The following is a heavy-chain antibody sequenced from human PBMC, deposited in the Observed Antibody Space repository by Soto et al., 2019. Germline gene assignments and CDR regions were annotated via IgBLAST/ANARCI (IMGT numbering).Heavy chain of an antibody. CDR3: AREVDYYGSGSSFYGMDV. CDR2: VYNGNT. V-gene: IGHV4-59*01. CDR1: GGSISGYY. J-gene: IGHJ6*02. D-gene: IGHD3-10*01. Sequence: TSETLSLTCTISGGSISGYYWTWIRQSPGKGLEYIGYVYNGNTNYNPSLKSRVTISVDTSKNQFSLKLSSVTAADTAVYYCAREVDYYGSGSSFYGMDVWGHGTTVTVSS.